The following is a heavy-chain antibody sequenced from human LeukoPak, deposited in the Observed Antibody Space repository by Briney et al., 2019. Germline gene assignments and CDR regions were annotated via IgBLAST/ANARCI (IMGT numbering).Heavy chain of an antibody. V-gene: IGHV4-34*01. CDR2: INHSGST. J-gene: IGHJ5*02. Sequence: LGLSCAASGFTFSSYGMNWVRQPPGKGLEWIGEINHSGSTNYNPSLKSRVTISVDTSKNQFSLKLSSVTAADTAVYYCARHYSSSWYRGWFDPWGQGTLVTVSS. CDR3: ARHYSSSWYRGWFDP. D-gene: IGHD6-13*01. CDR1: GFTFSSYG.